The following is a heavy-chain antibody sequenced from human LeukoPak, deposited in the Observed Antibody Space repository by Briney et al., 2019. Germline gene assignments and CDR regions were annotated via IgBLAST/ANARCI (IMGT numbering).Heavy chain of an antibody. V-gene: IGHV3-30*02. Sequence: PGGSLRLSCAPSGFTFSSYGMHWVRQAPGKGLEWVAFIRYDGSNKYYADSVKGRFTISRDNSKNTLYLQMNSLRAEDTAVYYCAKTSGIFWSGYYSADHFDYWGQGTLVTVSS. CDR3: AKTSGIFWSGYYSADHFDY. CDR1: GFTFSSYG. D-gene: IGHD3-3*01. CDR2: IRYDGSNK. J-gene: IGHJ4*02.